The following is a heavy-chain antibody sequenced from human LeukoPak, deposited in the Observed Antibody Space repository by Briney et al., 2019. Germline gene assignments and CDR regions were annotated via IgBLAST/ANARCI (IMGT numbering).Heavy chain of an antibody. CDR2: IYSGGST. V-gene: IGHV3-66*01. CDR1: GFTVSSNY. Sequence: PGGSLRLSCAASGFTVSSNYMNWVRQAPEQGLEWVSVIYSGGSTYYADSVKGRFTISRDNSKNTLYLQMNSLIAEDTAVYYCAKASNLYYYDSSGYYGDFDYWGQGTLVTVSS. D-gene: IGHD3-22*01. J-gene: IGHJ4*02. CDR3: AKASNLYYYDSSGYYGDFDY.